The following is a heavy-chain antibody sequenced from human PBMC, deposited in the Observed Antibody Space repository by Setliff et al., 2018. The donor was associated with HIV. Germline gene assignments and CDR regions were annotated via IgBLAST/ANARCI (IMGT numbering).Heavy chain of an antibody. Sequence: SETLSLTCTVPPGSISVYYWTWVRQPPGRGLEWVGYVSYSGSVSYNPSLNSRVTMSIDASRDQFSLKLNSVTVADTAIYYCARGRGRAPLSYYFDSWGQGTRVTVSS. V-gene: IGHV4-59*01. J-gene: IGHJ4*02. CDR2: VSYSGSV. D-gene: IGHD2-15*01. CDR1: PGSISVYY. CDR3: ARGRGRAPLSYYFDS.